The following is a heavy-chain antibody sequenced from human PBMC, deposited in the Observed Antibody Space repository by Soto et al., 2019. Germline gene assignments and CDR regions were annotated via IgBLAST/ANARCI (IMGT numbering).Heavy chain of an antibody. CDR1: GYTFTSYD. CDR2: MNPNSGNT. J-gene: IGHJ6*03. D-gene: IGHD6-13*01. CDR3: ARGKFGGSSSWYDPPYYYYYMDV. Sequence: ASVKVSCKASGYTFTSYDINWVRQATGQGLEWMGWMNPNSGNTGYAQKFQSRVTMTRNTSISTAYMELSSLRSEDTAVYYCARGKFGGSSSWYDPPYYYYYMDVWGKGTTVTVSS. V-gene: IGHV1-8*01.